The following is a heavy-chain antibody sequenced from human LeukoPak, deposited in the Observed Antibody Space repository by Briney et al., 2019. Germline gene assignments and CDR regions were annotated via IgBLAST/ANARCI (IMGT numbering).Heavy chain of an antibody. V-gene: IGHV1-69*04. Sequence: SVKVSCKASGYTFTSYYMHWVRQAPGQGLEWMGRIIPILGIANYAQKFQGRVTITADKSTSTAYMELSSLRSEDTAVYYCAGGLRVPAAKRWFDPWGQGTLVTVSS. CDR3: AGGLRVPAAKRWFDP. CDR2: IIPILGIA. J-gene: IGHJ5*02. CDR1: GYTFTSYY. D-gene: IGHD2-2*01.